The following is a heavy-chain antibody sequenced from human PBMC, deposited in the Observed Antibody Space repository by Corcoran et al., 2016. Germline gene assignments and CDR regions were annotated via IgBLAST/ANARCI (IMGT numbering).Heavy chain of an antibody. CDR3: AREITMIVVVHYGMDV. V-gene: IGHV3-33*01. J-gene: IGHJ6*02. D-gene: IGHD3-22*01. CDR1: GFTFSSYG. CDR2: IWYDGSNK. Sequence: QVQLVESGGGVVQPGRSLRLSCAASGFTFSSYGMHWVRQAPGKGLEWVAVIWYDGSNKYYADSVKGRFTITRDNSKNTLYLQMNSLRAEGTAVYYCAREITMIVVVHYGMDVWGQGTTVTVSS.